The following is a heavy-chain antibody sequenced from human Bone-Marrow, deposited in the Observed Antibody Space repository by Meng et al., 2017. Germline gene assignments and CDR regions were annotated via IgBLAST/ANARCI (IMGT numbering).Heavy chain of an antibody. V-gene: IGHV4-34*01. Sequence: GSLRLSCAVYGGSFSGYYWSWIRQPPGKGLEWIGEINHSGSTNYNPSLESRATISVDTSQNNLSLKLSSVTAADSAVYYCARGPTTMAHDFDYWGQGTLVTGAS. CDR3: ARGPTTMAHDFDY. D-gene: IGHD4-11*01. J-gene: IGHJ4*02. CDR1: GGSFSGYY. CDR2: INHSGST.